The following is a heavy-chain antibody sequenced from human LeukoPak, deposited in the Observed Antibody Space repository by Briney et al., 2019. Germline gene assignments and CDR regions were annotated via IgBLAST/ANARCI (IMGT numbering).Heavy chain of an antibody. CDR2: FHHSGTT. V-gene: IGHV4-34*01. Sequence: SETLSLTCAVYGASFTAYSWSWLRQTPGKGLEWIGDFHHSGTTKFNPSLKSRVTLSGDTSKKQFSLKLNSVTAADTAVYYCARLPLGVFGESLNFDYWGQGTLVTVSS. J-gene: IGHJ4*02. D-gene: IGHD3-10*02. CDR3: ARLPLGVFGESLNFDY. CDR1: GASFTAYS.